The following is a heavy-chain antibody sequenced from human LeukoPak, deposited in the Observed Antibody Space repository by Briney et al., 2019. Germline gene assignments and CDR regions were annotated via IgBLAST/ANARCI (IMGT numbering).Heavy chain of an antibody. V-gene: IGHV3-64*01. J-gene: IGHJ6*03. D-gene: IGHD3-10*01. CDR3: ARGMRGFGELPYYYYYMDV. CDR1: GFAFSSYA. CDR2: ISSNGGSP. Sequence: PGGSLRLSCAASGFAFSSYAMHWVRQAPGKGPEYVSAISSNGGSPYFANSVKGRFTISRDHSKNTLYLQMASLRAEDMAVYYCARGMRGFGELPYYYYYMDVWGKGTTVTVSS.